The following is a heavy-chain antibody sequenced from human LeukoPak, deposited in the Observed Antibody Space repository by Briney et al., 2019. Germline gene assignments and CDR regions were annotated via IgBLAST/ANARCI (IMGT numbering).Heavy chain of an antibody. CDR1: GGSISNYY. V-gene: IGHV4-59*12. CDR2: IYYSGTT. CDR3: ARRSRYYYDSSGYYHFDY. J-gene: IGHJ4*02. Sequence: SETLSLTCTVSGGSISNYYWNWIRQPPGKGLEWIGYIYYSGTTNYNPSLKSRVSMSVDTSKNQFSLKLSSVTDADTAVYYCARRSRYYYDSSGYYHFDYWGQGTLVTVSS. D-gene: IGHD3-22*01.